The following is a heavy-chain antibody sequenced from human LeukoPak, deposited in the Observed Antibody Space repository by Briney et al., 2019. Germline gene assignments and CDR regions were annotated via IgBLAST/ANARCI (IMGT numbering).Heavy chain of an antibody. J-gene: IGHJ4*02. CDR2: IYPGDSDT. CDR3: ARLDPGYCSSTSCYTFDY. V-gene: IGHV5-51*01. Sequence: GESLKISCKGSGYSFTSYWIGWVRQLPGKGLEWMGIIYPGDSDTRYSPSFQGQVTISADKSISTAYLQWGSLKASDTAMYYCARLDPGYCSSTSCYTFDYWGQGTLVTVSS. CDR1: GYSFTSYW. D-gene: IGHD2-2*02.